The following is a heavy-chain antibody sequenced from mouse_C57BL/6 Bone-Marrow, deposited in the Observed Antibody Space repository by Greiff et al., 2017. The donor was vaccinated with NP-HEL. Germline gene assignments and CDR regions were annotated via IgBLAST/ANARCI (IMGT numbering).Heavy chain of an antibody. CDR3: ASLGYAMDY. J-gene: IGHJ4*01. CDR1: GFTFTDYY. CDR2: IGNKANGYTT. Sequence: EVQGVESGGGLVQPGGSLSLSCAASGFTFTDYYMSWVRQPPGKALEWLGFIGNKANGYTTEYSASVKGRFTISRDNSQSILYLQMNALRAEDSATYYCASLGYAMDYWGQGTSVTVSS. V-gene: IGHV7-3*01.